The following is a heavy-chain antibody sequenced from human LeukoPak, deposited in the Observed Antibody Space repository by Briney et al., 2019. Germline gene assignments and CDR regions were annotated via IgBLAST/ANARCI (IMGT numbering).Heavy chain of an antibody. CDR2: ISAYNGNT. J-gene: IGHJ4*02. CDR1: GYTFTGYY. CDR3: ARDSSGYYPFDY. V-gene: IGHV1-18*04. Sequence: ASVKVSCKASGYTFTGYYMHWVRQAPGQGLEGMGWISAYNGNTNYAQKLQGRVTMTTDTSTSTAYMELRSLRSDDTAVYYCARDSSGYYPFDYWGQGTLVTVSS. D-gene: IGHD3-22*01.